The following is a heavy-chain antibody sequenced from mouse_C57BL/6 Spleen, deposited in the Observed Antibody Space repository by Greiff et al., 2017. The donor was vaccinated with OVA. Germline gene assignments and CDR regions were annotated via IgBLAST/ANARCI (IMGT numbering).Heavy chain of an antibody. D-gene: IGHD2-4*01. CDR1: GFSLTSYA. CDR2: ICTGGGT. J-gene: IGHJ4*01. Sequence: VQLVESGPGLVAPSQSLSITCTVSGFSLTSYAISWVRQPPGKGLEWLGVICTGGGTNYNSALKSRLSISKDNSKSQVFLKMNSLQTDDTARYYCARNGYYDYDDAMDYWGQGTSVTVSS. CDR3: ARNGYYDYDDAMDY. V-gene: IGHV2-9-1*01.